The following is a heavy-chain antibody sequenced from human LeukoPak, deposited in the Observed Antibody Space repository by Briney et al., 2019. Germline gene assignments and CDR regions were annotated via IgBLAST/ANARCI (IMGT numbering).Heavy chain of an antibody. CDR2: ISYDGINK. CDR1: GFTFSHCG. V-gene: IGHV3-33*05. J-gene: IGHJ4*02. D-gene: IGHD5-12*01. Sequence: GGSLRLSCATSGFTFSHCGMHWVRQAPGKGLEWVSFISYDGINKYYADSVKGRFTISRDDSKNTVYLQMDSLRAEDTAVYYCARALDIVATITPIDYWGQGTLVTVSS. CDR3: ARALDIVATITPIDY.